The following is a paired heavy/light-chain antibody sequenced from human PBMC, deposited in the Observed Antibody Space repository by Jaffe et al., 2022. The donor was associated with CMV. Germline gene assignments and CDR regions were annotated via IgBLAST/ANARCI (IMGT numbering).Heavy chain of an antibody. J-gene: IGHJ3*02. Sequence: QVQLVESGGGVVQPGRSLRLSCAASGFTFSSYGMHWVRQAPGKGLEWVAVIWYDGSNKYYADSVKGRFTISRDNSKNTLYLQMNSLRAEDTAVYYCARLKSITGTTGRAFDIWGQGTMVTVSS. V-gene: IGHV3-33*01. D-gene: IGHD1-7*01. CDR2: IWYDGSNK. CDR3: ARLKSITGTTGRAFDI. CDR1: GFTFSSYG.
Light chain of an antibody. V-gene: IGKV1D-13*01. J-gene: IGKJ4*01. Sequence: AIQLTQSPSSLSASVGDRVTITCRASQGISSALAWYQQKPGKAPKLLIYDASSLESGVPSRFSGSGSGTDFTLTISSLQPEDFATYYCQQFNNYPSFGGGTKVEIK. CDR2: DAS. CDR1: QGISSA. CDR3: QQFNNYPS.